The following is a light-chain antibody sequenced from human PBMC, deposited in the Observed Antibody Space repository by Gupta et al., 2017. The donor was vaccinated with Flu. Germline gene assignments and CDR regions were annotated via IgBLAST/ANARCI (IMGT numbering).Light chain of an antibody. CDR2: GAF. Sequence: TRSCSASKTGRTNLACYQERPDQAPGLLTYGAFSGTTGIAAGFRGSVTGREFTLNISSLQSEDFAVDFGVQYRSWHAGAPWTFGQGTEVEIK. V-gene: IGKV3D-15*01. J-gene: IGKJ1*01. CDR1: KTGRTN. CDR3: VQYRSWHAGAPWT.